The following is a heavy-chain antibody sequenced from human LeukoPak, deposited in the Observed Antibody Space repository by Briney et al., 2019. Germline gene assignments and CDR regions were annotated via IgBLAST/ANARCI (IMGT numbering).Heavy chain of an antibody. CDR2: ICPGDSDT. CDR1: GYSFTSYW. CDR3: ARRSDYINY. J-gene: IGHJ4*02. V-gene: IGHV5-51*01. Sequence: GESLKISCKGSGYSFTSYWIGWVRQMPGKGLEWMGIICPGDSDTRYNPSLQGQVTISVDKSISTAYPQWSRLKASDTAMYYCARRSDYINYWSQGTLVTVSS.